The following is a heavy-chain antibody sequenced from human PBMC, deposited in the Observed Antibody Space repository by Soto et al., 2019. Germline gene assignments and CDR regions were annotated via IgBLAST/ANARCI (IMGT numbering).Heavy chain of an antibody. CDR2: IYYSGST. J-gene: IGHJ5*02. CDR3: ARGKDSGSYNNEGVCWFDP. D-gene: IGHD3-10*01. Sequence: QVQLQESGPGLVKPSETLSLTGTVSGGSISSYYWSWIRQPPGKGLEWIGYIYYSGSTNYNPSLKSRSTISVDTRKNQYSLKLSAVTAADTAVYDCARGKDSGSYNNEGVCWFDPLGQGTLVPVSS. V-gene: IGHV4-59*01. CDR1: GGSISSYY.